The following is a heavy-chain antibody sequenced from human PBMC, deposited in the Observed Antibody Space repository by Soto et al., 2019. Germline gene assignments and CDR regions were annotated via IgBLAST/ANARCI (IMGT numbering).Heavy chain of an antibody. CDR3: AREKEADSGDYNAFDI. D-gene: IGHD4-17*01. CDR2: IYYSGTK. Sequence: QVQLQESGPGLVKPSQTLSLTCTVSGDSINNGDCYWSWLRQLPGKGLEWIGYIYYSGTKYYNPSLKSSVSMSVDTSKSQFSLNLTSVTAAATAVYYCAREKEADSGDYNAFDIWGQGTVVTVSS. V-gene: IGHV4-31*01. CDR1: GDSINNGDCY. J-gene: IGHJ3*02.